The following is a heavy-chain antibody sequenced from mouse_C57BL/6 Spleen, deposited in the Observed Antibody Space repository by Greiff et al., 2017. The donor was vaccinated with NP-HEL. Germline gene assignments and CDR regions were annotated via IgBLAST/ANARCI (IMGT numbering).Heavy chain of an antibody. Sequence: EVQLVDSGGGLVKPGGSLKLSCAASGFTFSSYTMSWVRQTPEKRLEWVATISGGGGNTYYPDSVKGRFTISRDNAKNTLYLQMSSLRSEDTALYYCARGDYGSSWGYFDVWGTGTTVTVSS. V-gene: IGHV5-9*01. CDR3: ARGDYGSSWGYFDV. D-gene: IGHD1-1*01. J-gene: IGHJ1*03. CDR2: ISGGGGNT. CDR1: GFTFSSYT.